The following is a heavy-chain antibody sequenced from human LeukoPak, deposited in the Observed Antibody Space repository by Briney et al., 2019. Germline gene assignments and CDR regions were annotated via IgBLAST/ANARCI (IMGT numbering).Heavy chain of an antibody. Sequence: GGSLRLSCAVSGFTVSSNFMSWVRRAPGKGLEWVSVLFSGGTPYYADSVKGRFTISRDKSKNTLFLQMNSLRVEDTAVYYRVRGITVATLYSFDYWGQGTLVTVSS. J-gene: IGHJ4*02. D-gene: IGHD4-23*01. V-gene: IGHV3-53*01. CDR1: GFTVSSNF. CDR2: LFSGGTP. CDR3: VRGITVATLYSFDY.